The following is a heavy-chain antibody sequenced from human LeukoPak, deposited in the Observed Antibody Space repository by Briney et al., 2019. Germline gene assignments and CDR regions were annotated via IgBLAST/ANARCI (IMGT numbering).Heavy chain of an antibody. Sequence: GASLQISCNCSGSIYTSYLLGWVRALPGKGREWRGIIYPGNSNTRYSPSFKGQVTISADKSISTAYLQWSSLKASDTAMYYCARHELLAPDIWGQGTMVTVSS. CDR2: IYPGNSNT. CDR1: GSIYTSYL. CDR3: ARHELLAPDI. D-gene: IGHD1-26*01. V-gene: IGHV5-51*01. J-gene: IGHJ3*02.